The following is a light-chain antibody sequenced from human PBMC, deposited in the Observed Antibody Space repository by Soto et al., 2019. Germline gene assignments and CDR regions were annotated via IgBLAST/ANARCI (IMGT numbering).Light chain of an antibody. J-gene: IGLJ1*01. V-gene: IGLV2-14*01. CDR3: SSFARNNSVFV. CDR1: FSDIGGYDS. CDR2: EVT. Sequence: QSALAQPASVSGSPGQSVTISCTGTFSDIGGYDSVSWYQQHSGKAPKLIIYEVTDRPSGVSNRFSGSKSGNTASLTISGLQAEEEADYHCSSFARNNSVFVFGTGTKLTVL.